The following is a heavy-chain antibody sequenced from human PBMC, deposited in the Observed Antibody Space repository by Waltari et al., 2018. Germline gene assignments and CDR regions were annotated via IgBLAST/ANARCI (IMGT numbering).Heavy chain of an antibody. D-gene: IGHD2-2*01. V-gene: IGHV4-34*01. J-gene: IGHJ4*02. CDR1: GGSFSGYF. CDR3: ARGRVVVPAASRVFGY. CDR2: INHSGST. Sequence: QVQLQRWGAGLLKPSETLSLTCAVYGGSFSGYFWTWIRQPPGKGLEWIGEINHSGSTNCNPSLKSRVTISVDTSKNQFSLKLSSVTAADTAMYYCARGRVVVPAASRVFGYWGQGTLVTVSS.